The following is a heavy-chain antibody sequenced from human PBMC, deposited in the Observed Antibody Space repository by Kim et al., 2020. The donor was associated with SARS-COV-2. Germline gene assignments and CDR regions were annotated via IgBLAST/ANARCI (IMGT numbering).Heavy chain of an antibody. D-gene: IGHD1-1*01. J-gene: IGHJ4*02. V-gene: IGHV3-74*01. CDR2: T. Sequence: TVYAASVEGRFTVSRDNAKNTLYLLLSTLRAEDTAVYYLATGNNWSFDYWGPGTLVTVSS. CDR3: ATGNNWSFDY.